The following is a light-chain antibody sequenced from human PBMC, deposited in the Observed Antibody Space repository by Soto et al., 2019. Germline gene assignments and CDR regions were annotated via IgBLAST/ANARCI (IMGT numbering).Light chain of an antibody. CDR3: QQYNNWPPIT. CDR2: GAS. CDR1: QSVSSSY. Sequence: EIVLTQSPGTLSLSPGERATLSCRASQSVSSSYLAWYQQKPGQAPRLLIYGASTRANGIPARFSGSGSGTEFTLTISSLQSEDFAVYYCQQYNNWPPITFGQGTRLEN. V-gene: IGKV3-15*01. J-gene: IGKJ5*01.